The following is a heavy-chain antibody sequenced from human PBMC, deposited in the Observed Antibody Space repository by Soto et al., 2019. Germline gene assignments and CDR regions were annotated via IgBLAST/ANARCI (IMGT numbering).Heavy chain of an antibody. V-gene: IGHV3-23*01. J-gene: IGHJ4*02. Sequence: GGSLRLSCAASGFTFSSYAMSWVRQAPGKGLEWVSAISGSGGSTYYADSVKGRFTISRDNSKNTLYLQMNSLRAEDTAVYYCAKDHELQWELLYDYWGQGTLVTVSS. CDR1: GFTFSSYA. D-gene: IGHD1-26*01. CDR2: ISGSGGST. CDR3: AKDHELQWELLYDY.